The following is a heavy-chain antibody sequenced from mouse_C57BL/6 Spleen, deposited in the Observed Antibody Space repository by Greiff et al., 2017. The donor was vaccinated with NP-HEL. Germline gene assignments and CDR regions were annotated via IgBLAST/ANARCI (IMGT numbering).Heavy chain of an antibody. Sequence: DVKLQESGPGLVKPSQSLSLTCTVTGYSITSGYGWNWIRQFPGNKLEWMGYISYSGSTNYNPYLKSRISITRDTSKNPFFLQLNSVTTEDTATYYCARTARIKYWGQGTTLTVSS. D-gene: IGHD1-2*01. CDR2: ISYSGST. CDR3: ARTARIKY. J-gene: IGHJ2*01. CDR1: GYSITSGYG. V-gene: IGHV3-2*02.